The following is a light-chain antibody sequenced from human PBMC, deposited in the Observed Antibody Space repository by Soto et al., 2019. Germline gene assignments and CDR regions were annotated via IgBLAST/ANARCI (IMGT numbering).Light chain of an antibody. Sequence: QSVLTQPASVSGSPGQSITISCTGTSSDVGGYKYVSWYQHHPGKGPKLMLYDVSNRASGVSNRFSGSKSGNTASLTISGLQAEDEADYYCSSYTSSTTYVFGTGTKLTVL. J-gene: IGLJ1*01. CDR3: SSYTSSTTYV. CDR2: DVS. CDR1: SSDVGGYKY. V-gene: IGLV2-14*01.